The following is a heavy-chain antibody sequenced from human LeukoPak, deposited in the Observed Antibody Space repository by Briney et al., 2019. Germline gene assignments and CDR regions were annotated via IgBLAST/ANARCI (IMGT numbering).Heavy chain of an antibody. J-gene: IGHJ4*02. Sequence: PSETLSLTCTVSGASISAFHWTWFRQPAGKGLEWIGLTYSSGSTLFIPSLKSRVAMSVDLTKNQLSLKLTSVTAADTAMYYCARKDGDYWGRGTLVTVSS. CDR1: GASISAFH. CDR3: ARKDGDY. V-gene: IGHV4-4*07. CDR2: TYSSGST.